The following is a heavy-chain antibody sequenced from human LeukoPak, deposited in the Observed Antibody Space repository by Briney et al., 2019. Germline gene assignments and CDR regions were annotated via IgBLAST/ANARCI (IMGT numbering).Heavy chain of an antibody. D-gene: IGHD3-10*01. CDR2: IYYSGST. CDR1: GGSVNSGSYY. J-gene: IGHJ3*02. V-gene: IGHV4-61*01. Sequence: PSETLSLTCTVSGGSVNSGSYYWNWIRQPPGKGLEWIGYIYYSGSTNYNPSLKSRVTISVDTPKNQFSLKLSSVTAADTAVYYCARDPPGARQGFDIWGQGTMVTVSS. CDR3: ARDPPGARQGFDI.